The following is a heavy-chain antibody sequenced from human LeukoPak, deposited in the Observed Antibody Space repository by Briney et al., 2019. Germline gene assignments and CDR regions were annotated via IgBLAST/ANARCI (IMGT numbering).Heavy chain of an antibody. D-gene: IGHD3-22*01. CDR2: ISGSGGST. V-gene: IGHV3-23*01. Sequence: GGSLRLSCAASGFTFSSYAMSWVRQAPGKGLEWVSAISGSGGSTYYADSVKGRFTISRDNSKNTLYLQMNSLRAEDTAVYYCAKDLLYYDSSGSFDYWGQGTLVTVPS. J-gene: IGHJ4*02. CDR1: GFTFSSYA. CDR3: AKDLLYYDSSGSFDY.